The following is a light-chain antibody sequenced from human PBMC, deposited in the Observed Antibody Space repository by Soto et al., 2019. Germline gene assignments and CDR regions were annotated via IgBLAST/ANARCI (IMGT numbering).Light chain of an antibody. CDR3: QSYDSSLSAVV. V-gene: IGLV1-40*01. CDR1: SSNIGAGYD. J-gene: IGLJ2*01. Sequence: QSVLTQPPSVSGAPGQRVTISCTGRSSNIGAGYDVHWYQQLPGTAPKLLIYGNSNRPSGVPDRFSGSKSGTSASLAITGLQAADEADYYCQSYDSSLSAVVFGGGTKLTVL. CDR2: GNS.